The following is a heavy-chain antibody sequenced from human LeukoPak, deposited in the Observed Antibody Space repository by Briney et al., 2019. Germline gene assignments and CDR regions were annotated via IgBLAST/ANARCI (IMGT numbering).Heavy chain of an antibody. CDR1: GYTFTGYY. Sequence: ASVKVSCKASGYTFTGYYMHWVRQAPGQGLEWMGWINPNSGGTNYAQKFQGRVTMTRDTSISTAYMELSRLRSDDTAVYYCARRSYGSGSYYFDYWGQGTLVTVSS. V-gene: IGHV1-2*02. J-gene: IGHJ4*02. CDR3: ARRSYGSGSYYFDY. CDR2: INPNSGGT. D-gene: IGHD3-10*01.